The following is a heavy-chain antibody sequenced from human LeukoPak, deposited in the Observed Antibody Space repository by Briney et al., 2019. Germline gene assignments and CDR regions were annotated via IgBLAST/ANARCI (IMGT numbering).Heavy chain of an antibody. J-gene: IGHJ4*02. D-gene: IGHD6-19*01. Sequence: GASVKVSCKASGYTFTGYYMHWVRQAPGQGLEWMGWINPNSGGTNYAQKFQGRVTMTRDTSISTAYMELSRLRSDDTAVYYCARESRIWSVAIGYWGQGTLVTVSS. CDR2: INPNSGGT. CDR3: ARESRIWSVAIGY. CDR1: GYTFTGYY. V-gene: IGHV1-2*02.